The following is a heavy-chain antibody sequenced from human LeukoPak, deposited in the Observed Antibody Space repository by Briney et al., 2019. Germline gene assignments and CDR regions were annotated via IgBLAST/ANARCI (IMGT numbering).Heavy chain of an antibody. CDR2: IKTSGSA. CDR3: ARGYCANSTCYNFDY. D-gene: IGHD2-8*01. V-gene: IGHV4-59*01. Sequence: SETLSLTCTVSGGSISNYFWNWIRQPPGKGREWIGYIKTSGSAYCNPSLKSRVTVSVDTSKNQFSLKLSSVTAADTAVYYCARGYCANSTCYNFDYWGQGTLVTVSS. CDR1: GGSISNYF. J-gene: IGHJ4*02.